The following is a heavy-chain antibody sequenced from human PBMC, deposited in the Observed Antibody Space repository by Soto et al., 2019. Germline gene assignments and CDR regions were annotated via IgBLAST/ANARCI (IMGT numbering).Heavy chain of an antibody. CDR1: GGSFSGYY. D-gene: IGHD6-13*01. J-gene: IGHJ4*02. V-gene: IGHV4-34*01. CDR3: ASAPRCAAGRRVCFDY. CDR2: INHSGST. Sequence: SETLSLTCAVYGGSFSGYYWSWIRQPPGKGLEWIGEINHSGSTNYNPSLKSRVTISVDMSKNQFSLKLSSVTAADTAVYYCASAPRCAAGRRVCFDYWGQGTLVTFS.